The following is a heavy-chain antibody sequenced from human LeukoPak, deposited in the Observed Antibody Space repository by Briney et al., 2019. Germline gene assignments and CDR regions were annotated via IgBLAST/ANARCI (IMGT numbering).Heavy chain of an antibody. J-gene: IGHJ5*02. D-gene: IGHD5-12*01. CDR1: GFTVSSNY. V-gene: IGHV3-53*01. CDR3: ARGAPRYSGYARWFDP. Sequence: GGSLRLSCAASGFTVSSNYMSWIRQAPGKGLEWGSVIYSGGSTYYADSVKGRFTISRDNSKNTLYLQMNSLRAEDTAVYYCARGAPRYSGYARWFDPWGQGTLVTVSS. CDR2: IYSGGST.